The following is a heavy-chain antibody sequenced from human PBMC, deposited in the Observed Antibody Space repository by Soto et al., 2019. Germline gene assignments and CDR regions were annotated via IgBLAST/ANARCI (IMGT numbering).Heavy chain of an antibody. CDR2: IKQDGSEK. V-gene: IGHV3-7*05. Sequence: EVQLVESGGGLVQPGGSLRLSCAASGFTFSSYWMSWVRQAPGKGLEWVANIKQDGSEKYYVDSVKGRFTISRDNAKKSLYLQMNSLRAEDTAVYYCARVNDFYDSSGYYVNSMDVWGQGTTVTVSS. CDR3: ARVNDFYDSSGYYVNSMDV. J-gene: IGHJ6*02. CDR1: GFTFSSYW. D-gene: IGHD3-22*01.